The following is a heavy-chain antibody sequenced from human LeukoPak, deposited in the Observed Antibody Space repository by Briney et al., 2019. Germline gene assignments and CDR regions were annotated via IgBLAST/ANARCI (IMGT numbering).Heavy chain of an antibody. CDR3: AKDGDFDAFDI. D-gene: IGHD4-17*01. CDR1: GFTFSSYS. V-gene: IGHV3-21*04. Sequence: GGSLRLSCAASGFTFSSYSMNWVRQAPGKGLEWVSSISSSSSYIYYADSVKGRFTISRDNAKNSLYLQMNSLRAEDTAVYYCAKDGDFDAFDIWGQGTMVTVSS. J-gene: IGHJ3*02. CDR2: ISSSSSYI.